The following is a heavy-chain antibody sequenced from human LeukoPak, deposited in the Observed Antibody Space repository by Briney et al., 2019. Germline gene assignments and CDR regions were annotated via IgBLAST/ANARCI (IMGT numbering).Heavy chain of an antibody. CDR3: AKLSGYVDY. CDR1: GFSLSSYA. Sequence: GGSLRLSCAASGFSLSSYAMSWVRQAPGKGLEWVSEISGSGGSTYYADSVKGRFTISRDNSKTTLYLQMSSLRAEDTAVYYCAKLSGYVDYWGQGALVTVSS. V-gene: IGHV3-23*01. CDR2: ISGSGGST. J-gene: IGHJ4*02. D-gene: IGHD3-22*01.